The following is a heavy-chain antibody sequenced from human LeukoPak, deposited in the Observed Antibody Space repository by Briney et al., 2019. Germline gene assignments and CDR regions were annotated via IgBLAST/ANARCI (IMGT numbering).Heavy chain of an antibody. CDR1: GGSISSHC. V-gene: IGHV4-59*11. D-gene: IGHD5-18*01. CDR2: INYSGST. J-gene: IGHJ4*02. CDR3: ARRGWLRDFDY. Sequence: SETLSLTCSVSGGSISSHCWGWIRRPPGKGLEWLGCINYSGSTHYNPSLESRVTISAATSKNQFSLKLSSVTAADTAVYYCARRGWLRDFDYWGQGTLVTVSS.